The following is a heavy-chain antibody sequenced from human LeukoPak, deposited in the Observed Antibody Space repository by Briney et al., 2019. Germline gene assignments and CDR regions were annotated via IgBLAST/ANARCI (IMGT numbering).Heavy chain of an antibody. D-gene: IGHD1-26*01. CDR2: ISGSGGST. Sequence: GGSLRLSCAASGFTFSSYAMSWVRQAPGKGLEWVSAISGSGGSTYCADSVKGRFTISRDNSKNTLYLQMNSLRAEDTAVYYCAKNSGSYYYFDYWGQGTLVTVSS. CDR3: AKNSGSYYYFDY. CDR1: GFTFSSYA. J-gene: IGHJ4*02. V-gene: IGHV3-23*01.